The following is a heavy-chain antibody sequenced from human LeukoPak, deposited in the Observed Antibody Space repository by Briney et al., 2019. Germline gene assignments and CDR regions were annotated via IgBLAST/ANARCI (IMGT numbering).Heavy chain of an antibody. Sequence: GRSLRLSCAASGFTFNSYAMHWVRQAPGKGLEWVAVISSDGSNNYHSDSVKGRFTISRDNSKNTLYLQVNSLRAEDTAVYYCARDRYRSGWYGDFDCWGQGTLVTVSS. CDR3: ARDRYRSGWYGDFDC. CDR1: GFTFNSYA. V-gene: IGHV3-30-3*01. CDR2: ISSDGSNN. J-gene: IGHJ4*02. D-gene: IGHD6-19*01.